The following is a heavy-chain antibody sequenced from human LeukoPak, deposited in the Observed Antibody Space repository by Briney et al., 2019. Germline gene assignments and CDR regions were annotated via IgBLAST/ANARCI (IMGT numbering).Heavy chain of an antibody. V-gene: IGHV4-34*01. D-gene: IGHD3-3*01. J-gene: IGHJ4*02. CDR2: INHSGST. CDR1: GGSFSGYY. Sequence: SETLSLTCAVYGGSFSGYYWSWIRQPPGKGLEWIGEINHSGSTNYNTSLKSRVTISVYTSKNQVSMKLSSVNAADTAVYYCARGRRSGDFRSGYYIHYFDYWGQGTLVTVSS. CDR3: ARGRRSGDFRSGYYIHYFDY.